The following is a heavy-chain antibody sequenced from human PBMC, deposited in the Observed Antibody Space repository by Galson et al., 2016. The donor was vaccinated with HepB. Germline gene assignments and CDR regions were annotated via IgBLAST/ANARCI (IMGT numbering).Heavy chain of an antibody. V-gene: IGHV3-15*01. CDR2: IKSKIDGGTT. CDR1: GLTFNNAW. D-gene: IGHD2-2*01. CDR3: TKMLSYCSSTSC. Sequence: SLRLSCAASGLTFNNAWMTWVRQAPGKGLEWVGRIKSKIDGGTTEYAEPVKGRFTISTDDSENTVYLQMDSLITEDTAVDYCTKMLSYCSSTSCWGQGTLVTVSS. J-gene: IGHJ4*02.